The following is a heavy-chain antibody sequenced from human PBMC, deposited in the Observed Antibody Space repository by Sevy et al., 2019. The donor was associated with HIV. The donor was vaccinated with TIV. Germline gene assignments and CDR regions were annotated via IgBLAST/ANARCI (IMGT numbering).Heavy chain of an antibody. CDR1: GYSFSSFW. CDR3: ARGPLVTPVDWFDR. CDR2: IYPGSSDT. V-gene: IGHV5-51*01. D-gene: IGHD2-21*02. Sequence: GESLKISCRGSGYSFSSFWIGWVRQMPGKGLEYMGIIYPGSSDTRYSPSFQGQVTISVDKSISTAYLQWSSLKASDSALYYWARGPLVTPVDWFDRWGQGTLVTVSS. J-gene: IGHJ5*02.